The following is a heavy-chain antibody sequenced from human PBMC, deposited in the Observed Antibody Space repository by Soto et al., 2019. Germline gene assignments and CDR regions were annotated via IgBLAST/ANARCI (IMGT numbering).Heavy chain of an antibody. CDR3: ATESAADTIYYYYYGMDV. V-gene: IGHV1-69*12. J-gene: IGHJ6*02. CDR1: GGTFSSYA. CDR2: IIPIFGTA. Sequence: QVQLVQSGAEVKKPGSSVKVSCKASGGTFSSYAISWVRQAPGQGLEWMGGIIPIFGTANYAQKFQGRVTITADESTSTAYMELSSLRSEDTAVYYCATESAADTIYYYYYGMDVWGQGTTVTVSS. D-gene: IGHD6-13*01.